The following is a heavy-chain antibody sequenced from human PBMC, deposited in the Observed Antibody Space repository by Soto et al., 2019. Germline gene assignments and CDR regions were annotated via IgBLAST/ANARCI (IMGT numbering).Heavy chain of an antibody. V-gene: IGHV3-23*01. Sequence: EVQLLESGGGLVQPGGSLRLSCAASGFTFSSYAMSWVRQAPGKGLELVSGISVSGTKTYSAESMKGRFTISRDNSKSPLYDQMNSLRAEDTAVYYCAKCLSPNCAVSSCPDGIHVWPQGTTVTASS. J-gene: IGHJ6*02. CDR2: ISVSGTKT. CDR3: AKCLSPNCAVSSCPDGIHV. D-gene: IGHD2-15*01. CDR1: GFTFSSYA.